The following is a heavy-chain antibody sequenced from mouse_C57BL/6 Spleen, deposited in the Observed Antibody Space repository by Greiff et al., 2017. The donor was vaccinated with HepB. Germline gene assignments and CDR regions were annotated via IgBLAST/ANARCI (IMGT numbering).Heavy chain of an antibody. D-gene: IGHD1-1*01. J-gene: IGHJ4*01. CDR3: ASNKFITTVVATRYYYAMDY. Sequence: VKLMESGPGLVQPSQSLSITCTVSGFSLTSYGVHWVRQSPGKGLEWLGVIWSGGSTDYNAAFISRLSISKDNSKSQVFFKMNSLQADDTAIYYCASNKFITTVVATRYYYAMDYWGQGTSVTVSS. CDR2: IWSGGST. V-gene: IGHV2-2*01. CDR1: GFSLTSYG.